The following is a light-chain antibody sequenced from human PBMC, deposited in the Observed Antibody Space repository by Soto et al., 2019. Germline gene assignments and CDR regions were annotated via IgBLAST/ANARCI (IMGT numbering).Light chain of an antibody. V-gene: IGKV3-15*01. CDR1: QSVNSN. Sequence: EIVMTQSPATLSVSPGERATLSCRASQSVNSNLAWYQQKPGQAPRLLIYGASTRATGIPARFSGSAFGTEFTLTISSLQSEDFVTYYCQHYNDWGTFGQGTKLEIK. CDR3: QHYNDWGT. J-gene: IGKJ2*01. CDR2: GAS.